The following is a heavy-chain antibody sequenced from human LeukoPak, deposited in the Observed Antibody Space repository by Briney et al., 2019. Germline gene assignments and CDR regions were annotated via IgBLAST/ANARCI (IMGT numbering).Heavy chain of an antibody. D-gene: IGHD3-22*01. J-gene: IGHJ4*02. Sequence: SGTLSLTCTVSGGSISSYYWSWIRQPAGKGLEWIGRIYTSGSTNYNPSLKSRVTISVETSKNQFSLKLSSVTAADTAVYYCARVTGYMIEDYFDYWGQGTLVTVSS. CDR1: GGSISSYY. CDR3: ARVTGYMIEDYFDY. V-gene: IGHV4-4*07. CDR2: IYTSGST.